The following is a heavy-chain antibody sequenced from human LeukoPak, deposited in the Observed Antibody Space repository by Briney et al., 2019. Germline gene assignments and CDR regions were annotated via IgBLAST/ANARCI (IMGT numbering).Heavy chain of an antibody. D-gene: IGHD6-13*01. CDR1: GFTFSSYS. V-gene: IGHV3-21*01. J-gene: IGHJ6*02. CDR3: ARGSSSWFGGMDV. Sequence: GGSLRLSCAASGFTFSSYSMNWARQAPGKGLEWVSSISSGSRCTYYADSVKGRFTISRDNSKNTLYLQMNSLRAEDTAVYYCARGSSSWFGGMDVWGQGTTVTVSS. CDR2: ISSGSRCT.